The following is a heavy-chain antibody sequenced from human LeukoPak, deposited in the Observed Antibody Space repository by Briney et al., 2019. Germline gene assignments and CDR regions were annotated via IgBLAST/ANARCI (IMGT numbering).Heavy chain of an antibody. CDR2: IYYSGST. Sequence: SQTLSLTCTVSGGSISGGGYYWSWIRQHPGKGLEWIGYIYYSGSTYYNPSLKSRVTISVDTSKNQFSLKLSSVTAADTAVYYCARARGLFVVVPAAGPVDYWGQGTLVTVSS. J-gene: IGHJ4*02. CDR3: ARARGLFVVVPAAGPVDY. V-gene: IGHV4-31*03. D-gene: IGHD2-2*01. CDR1: GGSISGGGYY.